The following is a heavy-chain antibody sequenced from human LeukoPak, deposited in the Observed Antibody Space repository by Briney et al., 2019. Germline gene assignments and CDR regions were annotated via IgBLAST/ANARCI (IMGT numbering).Heavy chain of an antibody. D-gene: IGHD2-8*01. V-gene: IGHV4-59*01. CDR1: GGSISSYY. CDR2: MYYSGST. J-gene: IGHJ4*02. CDR3: ARDIGGRYSWYYFDY. Sequence: SETLSLTCTVSGGSISSYYWSWIRQPPGKGLEWIGYMYYSGSTNYNPSLKSRVTMSVDTSKNHFSLKMSSVTAADTAVYYCARDIGGRYSWYYFDYWGRGTLVTVSS.